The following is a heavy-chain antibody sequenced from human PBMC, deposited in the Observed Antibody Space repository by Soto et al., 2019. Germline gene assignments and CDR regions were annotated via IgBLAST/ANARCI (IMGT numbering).Heavy chain of an antibody. Sequence: EVQMVESGGGLVQPGGSLRLSCAVSGFTVITNYISWVRQAPGKGLEWVSDIYAGGNTYYADSVKGRFAISRDNPKNTLYLEMNSLRAEDTAVYYCARKKSIVGATGYFDYWGQGTLVSVSS. V-gene: IGHV3-66*01. J-gene: IGHJ4*02. D-gene: IGHD1-26*01. CDR1: GFTVITNY. CDR2: IYAGGNT. CDR3: ARKKSIVGATGYFDY.